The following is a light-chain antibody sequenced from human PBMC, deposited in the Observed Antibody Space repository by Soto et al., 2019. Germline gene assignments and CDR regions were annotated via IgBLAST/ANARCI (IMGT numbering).Light chain of an antibody. CDR1: TGTVTSGHY. CDR2: ETS. CDR3: FLVYSGAVV. V-gene: IGLV7-46*01. Sequence: QAVVTQEPSLTVSPGGTVTLTCGSSTGTVTSGHYPYWFQQKPGQAPRTLIYETSNKHSWTPARFSGSLLGGKAALTLSGAQPEDEADYYCFLVYSGAVVFGGGTKVTVL. J-gene: IGLJ2*01.